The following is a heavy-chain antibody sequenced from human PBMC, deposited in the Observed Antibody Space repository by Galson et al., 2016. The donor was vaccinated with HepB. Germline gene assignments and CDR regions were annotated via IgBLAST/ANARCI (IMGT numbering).Heavy chain of an antibody. J-gene: IGHJ5*02. CDR3: ARLVTSNSWYGWFDP. CDR1: GFGFRSYG. V-gene: IGHV3-30*03. Sequence: SLRLSCAASGFGFRSYGMHWVRQAPGKGLEWVAGISYDGTNTYYADSVKDRFTISRYNSKNTLYLQMNSLRAEDTAVYYCARLVTSNSWYGWFDPWGQGTLVTVSS. D-gene: IGHD6-13*01. CDR2: ISYDGTNT.